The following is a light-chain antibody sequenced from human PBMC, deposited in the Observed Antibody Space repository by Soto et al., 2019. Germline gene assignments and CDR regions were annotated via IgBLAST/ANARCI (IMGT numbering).Light chain of an antibody. CDR3: SSWDDSLNVVV. CDR2: RIN. Sequence: QSVLTQPPSASGTPGQTVTISCSGSTSNIGSHYVHWYQQLPGTAPKLLIHRINQRPSGVPDRFSGSKSGTSASLAISGLRSDDEADYYCSSWDDSLNVVVFGGGTKVTVL. J-gene: IGLJ2*01. CDR1: TSNIGSHY. V-gene: IGLV1-47*01.